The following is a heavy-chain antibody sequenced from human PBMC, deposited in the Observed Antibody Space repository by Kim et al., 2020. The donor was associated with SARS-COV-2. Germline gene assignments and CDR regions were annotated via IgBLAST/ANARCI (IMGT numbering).Heavy chain of an antibody. D-gene: IGHD6-19*01. CDR3: ASLSSSGYYYFDS. J-gene: IGHJ4*02. CDR2: TYYRSQWYN. Sequence: SQTLSLTCAXFGDSVSGSTTAWNWIRQSPSRGLEWLGRTYYRSQWYNDYAVSLRGRITISPDTSNNQFSLQLNSVTPEDTAVYYCASLSSSGYYYFDSWGQGTLVTVSS. V-gene: IGHV6-1*01. CDR1: GDSVSGSTTA.